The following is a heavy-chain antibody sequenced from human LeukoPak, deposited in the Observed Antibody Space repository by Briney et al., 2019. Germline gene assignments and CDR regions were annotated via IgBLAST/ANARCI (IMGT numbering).Heavy chain of an antibody. CDR3: ALARSEYHYGMDV. J-gene: IGHJ6*02. CDR2: TYYRSKWYY. Sequence: SQTLSLTCAISGDSVSSISVAWNWIRQSPSRGLEWLGRTYYRSKWYYEYAVSVKGRININPDPSKNQFSLQLNSVTPEDTAVYYCALARSEYHYGMDVWGQGTTVTVSS. CDR1: GDSVSSISVA. V-gene: IGHV6-1*01.